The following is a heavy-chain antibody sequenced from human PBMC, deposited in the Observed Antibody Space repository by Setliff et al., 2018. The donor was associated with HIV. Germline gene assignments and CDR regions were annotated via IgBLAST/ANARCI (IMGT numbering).Heavy chain of an antibody. CDR1: GYSISSGYY. J-gene: IGHJ4*02. CDR2: IYHSGST. V-gene: IGHV4-38-2*01. Sequence: SSETLSLTCAVSGYSISSGYYWGWIRQPPGKGLEWIGSIYHSGSTYYNPSLKSRVTISVDTSKNQFSLKLSSVTAADTAVYYCARQTNVLQFLEWAYYFDYWGQGTLVTVSS. CDR3: ARQTNVLQFLEWAYYFDY. D-gene: IGHD3-3*01.